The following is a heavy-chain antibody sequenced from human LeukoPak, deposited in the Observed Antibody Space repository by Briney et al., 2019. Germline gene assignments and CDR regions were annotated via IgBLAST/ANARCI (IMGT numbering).Heavy chain of an antibody. CDR3: AKDLWFGELLYAFDI. CDR1: GFTFSSYG. D-gene: IGHD3-10*01. V-gene: IGHV3-30*02. Sequence: PGGSLRLSCAASGFTFSSYGMHWVRQAPGKGLEWVAFIRYDGSNKYYADSVKGRFTISRDNSKNTLYLRMNSLRAEDTAVYYCAKDLWFGELLYAFDIWGQGTMVTVSS. CDR2: IRYDGSNK. J-gene: IGHJ3*02.